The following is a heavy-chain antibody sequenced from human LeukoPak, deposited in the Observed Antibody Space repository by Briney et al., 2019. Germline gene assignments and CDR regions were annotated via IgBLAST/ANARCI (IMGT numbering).Heavy chain of an antibody. Sequence: GGSLRLSCEASGFTFCSFAMYWVRQAPGKGLDWIAGIFGSGGSPHYADSVKGRFTISRDNSKNTVYLQINSLRAEDTAVYYCGKTTAGYSSGQKPAWPVDYWGQGTLVTVSS. J-gene: IGHJ4*02. CDR3: GKTTAGYSSGQKPAWPVDY. D-gene: IGHD5-18*01. CDR2: IFGSGGSP. V-gene: IGHV3-23*01. CDR1: GFTFCSFA.